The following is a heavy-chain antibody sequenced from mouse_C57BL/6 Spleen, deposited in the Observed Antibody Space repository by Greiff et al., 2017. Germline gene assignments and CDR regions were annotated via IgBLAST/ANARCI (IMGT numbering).Heavy chain of an antibody. CDR2: IYPRSGNT. D-gene: IGHD2-3*01. CDR1: GYTFTSYG. CDR3: ARSMMVTTFDD. V-gene: IGHV1-81*01. Sequence: QVQLQQSGAELARPGASVKLSCKASGYTFTSYGISWVKQRTGQGLEWIGEIYPRSGNTYYNEKFKGKATLTADKSSSTAYMELRSLTSEDSAVYFCARSMMVTTFDDWGQGTTLTVSS. J-gene: IGHJ2*01.